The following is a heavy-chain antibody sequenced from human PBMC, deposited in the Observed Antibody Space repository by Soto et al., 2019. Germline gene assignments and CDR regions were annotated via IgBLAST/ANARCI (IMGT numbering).Heavy chain of an antibody. Sequence: ASVKVSCKASGYTFSNFGISWLRQAPGQGLEWVGWISTDNGNTNFGQSLQGRVTLTTDISTNTAYMELRSLRSDDSAVFFCARGGYFYGSGTYSYFDYLGQGTLVTVSS. D-gene: IGHD3-10*01. J-gene: IGHJ4*02. CDR1: GYTFSNFG. CDR2: ISTDNGNT. V-gene: IGHV1-18*01. CDR3: ARGGYFYGSGTYSYFDY.